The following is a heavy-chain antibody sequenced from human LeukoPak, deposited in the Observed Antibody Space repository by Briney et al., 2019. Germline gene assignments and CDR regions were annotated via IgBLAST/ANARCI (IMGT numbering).Heavy chain of an antibody. V-gene: IGHV4-34*01. D-gene: IGHD4-17*01. CDR1: GGSFSGYY. Sequence: KPSETLSLTCAVYGGSFSGYYWSWIRQPPGKGLEWIGEINHSGSTNYNPSLKSRVTISVDTSKNQFSLKLSSVTAAGTAVYYCARGDYGDYDYWGQGTLVTVSS. CDR3: ARGDYGDYDY. J-gene: IGHJ4*02. CDR2: INHSGST.